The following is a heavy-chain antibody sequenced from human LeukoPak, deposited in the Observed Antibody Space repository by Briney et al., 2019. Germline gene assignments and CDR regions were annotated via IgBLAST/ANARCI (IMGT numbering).Heavy chain of an antibody. V-gene: IGHV3-30*03. CDR2: ISYDGSNK. CDR1: GFTFSSYS. Sequence: GGSLRLSCAASGFTFSSYSMNWVRQAPGKGLEWVAVISYDGSNKYYADSVKGRFTISRDNSKNTLYLQMNSLRAEDTAVYYCARDPDSSGYHGYWGQGTLVTVSS. D-gene: IGHD3-22*01. J-gene: IGHJ4*02. CDR3: ARDPDSSGYHGY.